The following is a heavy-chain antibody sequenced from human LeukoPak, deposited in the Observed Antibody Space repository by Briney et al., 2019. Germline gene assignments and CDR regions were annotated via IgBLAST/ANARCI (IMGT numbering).Heavy chain of an antibody. Sequence: PSGTLSLTCAVSGGSISSSNWWSWVRQPPGKGLEWIGEIYHSGSTNYNPSLKSRVTISVDTSKNQFSLKLSSVTAADTAVYYCARRVRGYCSSTSCSSIDYWGQGTLVTVSS. CDR2: IYHSGST. CDR1: GGSISSSNW. D-gene: IGHD2-2*01. J-gene: IGHJ4*02. CDR3: ARRVRGYCSSTSCSSIDY. V-gene: IGHV4-4*02.